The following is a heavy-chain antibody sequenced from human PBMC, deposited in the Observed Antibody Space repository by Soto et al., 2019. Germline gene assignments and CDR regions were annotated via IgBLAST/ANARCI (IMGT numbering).Heavy chain of an antibody. Sequence: EVQLLESGGGLVQPGGSLRLSCAASGFSIGSSAWSWVRQAPGKGLDWDSTIGGNGVTTFYADSVKGRFTISRDISRNTVFLQMSSLRAEDTALYYCAKSSRYCSGGGCFYYFDYWGQGTLVTVSS. CDR2: IGGNGVTT. CDR1: GFSIGSSA. J-gene: IGHJ4*02. V-gene: IGHV3-23*01. D-gene: IGHD2-15*01. CDR3: AKSSRYCSGGGCFYYFDY.